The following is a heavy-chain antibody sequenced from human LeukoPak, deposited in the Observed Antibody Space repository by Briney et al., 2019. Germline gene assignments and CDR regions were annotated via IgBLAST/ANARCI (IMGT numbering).Heavy chain of an antibody. Sequence: GRSLRLSCAASGFTFTTFWMNWVRQAPGEGLVWVSLINTDGRTTTYADSVKGRFTISRDNAKNTLYLQMNSLRAEDTAVYYCARDLHGSPDWWGQGTLVTVSS. CDR2: INTDGRTT. V-gene: IGHV3-74*01. J-gene: IGHJ4*02. CDR3: ARDLHGSPDW. CDR1: GFTFTTFW. D-gene: IGHD2-2*03.